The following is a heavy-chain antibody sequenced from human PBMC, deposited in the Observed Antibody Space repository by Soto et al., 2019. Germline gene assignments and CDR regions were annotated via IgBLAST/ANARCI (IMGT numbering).Heavy chain of an antibody. V-gene: IGHV4-31*03. CDR1: GGSISSGGYY. J-gene: IGHJ4*02. D-gene: IGHD5-12*01. CDR2: IYYSGST. CDR3: AREKRWLQFLDY. Sequence: PSETLSLTCTVSGGSISSGGYYWSWIRQHPGKGLEWIGYIYYSGSTYYNPSLKSRVTISVDTSKNHFSLKLSSVTAADTAVYYCAREKRWLQFLDYWGQGTLVTVSS.